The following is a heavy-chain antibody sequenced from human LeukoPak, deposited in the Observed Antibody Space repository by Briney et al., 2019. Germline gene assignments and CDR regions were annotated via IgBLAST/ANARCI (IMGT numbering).Heavy chain of an antibody. CDR3: ARSGGSVDY. D-gene: IGHD3-16*01. V-gene: IGHV3-74*01. J-gene: IGHJ4*02. CDR1: GFTFSSYW. Sequence: GGSLRLSCAASGFTFSSYWMHWVRQAPGKGLVWVSHIIPDGSTTTYADSVKGRFTISRDNAKNTLYLQMNSLRAEDTAVYYCARSGGSVDYWGQGTLVTVSS. CDR2: IIPDGSTT.